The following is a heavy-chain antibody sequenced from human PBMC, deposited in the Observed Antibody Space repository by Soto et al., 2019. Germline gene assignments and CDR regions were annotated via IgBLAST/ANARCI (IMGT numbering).Heavy chain of an antibody. CDR2: IYYSGST. CDR3: ARDGYYYDSSGNARPYAFDI. CDR1: GGSISSGGYY. Sequence: SETLSLTCTVSGGSISSGGYYWSWIRQHPGKGLEWIGYIYYSGSTYYNPSLKSRVTISVDTSKNQFSLKLSSVTAADTAVYYCARDGYYYDSSGNARPYAFDIWGQGTMVT. V-gene: IGHV4-31*03. D-gene: IGHD3-22*01. J-gene: IGHJ3*02.